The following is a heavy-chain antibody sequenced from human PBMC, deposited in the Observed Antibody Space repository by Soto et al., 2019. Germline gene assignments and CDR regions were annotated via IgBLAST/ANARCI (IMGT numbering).Heavy chain of an antibody. CDR2: IIPIFGTA. Sequence: GPSVKVSCKASGGTFSSYAISWVRQAPGQGLDWMGGIIPIFGTANYAQKFQGRVTITADESTSTAYMELSSLRSEDTAVYYCARSGTAMVLRYYYYYGMDVWGQGTTVTVSS. J-gene: IGHJ6*02. CDR1: GGTFSSYA. CDR3: ARSGTAMVLRYYYYYGMDV. D-gene: IGHD5-18*01. V-gene: IGHV1-69*13.